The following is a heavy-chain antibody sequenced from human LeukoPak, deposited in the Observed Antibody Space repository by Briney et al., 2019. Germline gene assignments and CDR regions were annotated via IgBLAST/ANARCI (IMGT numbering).Heavy chain of an antibody. CDR1: GYTFRIHY. J-gene: IGHJ4*02. Sequence: ASVKVSCKASGYTFRIHYMHWVRQAPGQGLEWMGIINPSGGSTTYAQKFQGRLTMTSDTSSSTVYMELSSLRSDDTAVYYCARVEGYRTGYSLDYWGQGTLVTVST. CDR3: ARVEGYRTGYSLDY. CDR2: INPSGGST. D-gene: IGHD3/OR15-3a*01. V-gene: IGHV1-46*01.